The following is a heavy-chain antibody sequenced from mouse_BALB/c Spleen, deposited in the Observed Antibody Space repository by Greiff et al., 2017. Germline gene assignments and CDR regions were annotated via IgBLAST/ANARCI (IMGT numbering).Heavy chain of an antibody. CDR1: GYTFTDYA. D-gene: IGHD1-1*01. CDR3: ARGGLLRFYAMDY. J-gene: IGHJ4*01. Sequence: QVQLQQSGPELVRPGVSVKISCKGSGYTFTDYAMHWVKQSHAKSLEWIGVISTYYGNTNYNQKFKGKATMTVDKSSSTAYMELARLTSEDSAIYYCARGGLLRFYAMDYWGQGTSVTVSS. CDR2: ISTYYGNT. V-gene: IGHV1-67*01.